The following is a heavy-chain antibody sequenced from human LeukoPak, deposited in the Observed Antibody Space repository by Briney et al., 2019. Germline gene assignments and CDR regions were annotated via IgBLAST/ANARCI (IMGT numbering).Heavy chain of an antibody. D-gene: IGHD1-20*01. CDR3: ASLRGDNWNYYDY. J-gene: IGHJ4*02. CDR2: IYSSGST. Sequence: PETLSLTCSVSGGSISSYYWSWIRQTAGKGLEWIGRIYSSGSTNYNPSLKSRVTMSVDMSKNQFSLKLSSVTAADTAVYYCASLRGDNWNYYDYWGQGILVTVSS. V-gene: IGHV4-4*07. CDR1: GGSISSYY.